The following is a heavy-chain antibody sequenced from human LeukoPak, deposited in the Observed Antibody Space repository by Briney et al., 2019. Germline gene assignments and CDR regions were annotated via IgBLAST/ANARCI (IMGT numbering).Heavy chain of an antibody. CDR2: IKQDGSEK. V-gene: IGHV3-7*01. CDR3: ARTYYDFWSSDYFDY. D-gene: IGHD3-3*01. CDR1: GFTFSSYW. J-gene: IGHJ4*02. Sequence: GGSLRLSCAASGFTFSSYWMSWVRQAPGKGLEGVANIKQDGSEKYHVDSVNGRFTISRDNAKNSLYLQMNSLRAEDTAVYYCARTYYDFWSSDYFDYWGQGTLVTVSS.